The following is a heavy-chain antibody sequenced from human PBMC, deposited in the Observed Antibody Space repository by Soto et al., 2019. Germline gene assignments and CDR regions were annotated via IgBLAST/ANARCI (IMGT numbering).Heavy chain of an antibody. J-gene: IGHJ4*02. CDR1: GFTFSSYA. CDR2: ISYDGSNK. Sequence: GGSLRLSCAASGFTFSSYAMHWVRQAPGKGLEWVAVISYDGSNKYYADSVKGRFTISRDNSKNTLYLQMNSLRAEDTAVYYCARPWGINYYVSSGYQIDYWGQGTLVTVSS. D-gene: IGHD3-22*01. CDR3: ARPWGINYYVSSGYQIDY. V-gene: IGHV3-30-3*01.